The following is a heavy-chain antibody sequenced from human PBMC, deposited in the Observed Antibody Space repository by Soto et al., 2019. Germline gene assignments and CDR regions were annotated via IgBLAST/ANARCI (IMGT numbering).Heavy chain of an antibody. CDR1: GFTFSSYA. CDR2: ISYDGSNK. D-gene: IGHD5-18*01. Sequence: PGGSLRLSCAASGFTFSSYAMHWVRQAPGKGLEWVAVISYDGSNKYYADSVKGRFTISRDNSKNTLYLQMNSLRAEDTAVYYCARGEQRWSPDKWDDYWGQGTLVTVSS. CDR3: ARGEQRWSPDKWDDY. V-gene: IGHV3-30-3*01. J-gene: IGHJ4*02.